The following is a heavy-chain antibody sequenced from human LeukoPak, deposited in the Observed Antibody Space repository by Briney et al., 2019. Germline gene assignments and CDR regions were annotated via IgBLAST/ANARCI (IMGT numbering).Heavy chain of an antibody. CDR1: GGSISSYY. Sequence: SETLSLTCTVSGGSISSYYWSWIRQPAGKGLEWIGRIYTSGSTNYNPSLKSRVTMSVDTSKNQFSLKLSSVTAADTAVYYCAREWGYDSSGYYYYFDYWGQGTLVNVSS. CDR3: AREWGYDSSGYYYYFDY. J-gene: IGHJ4*02. V-gene: IGHV4-4*07. CDR2: IYTSGST. D-gene: IGHD3-22*01.